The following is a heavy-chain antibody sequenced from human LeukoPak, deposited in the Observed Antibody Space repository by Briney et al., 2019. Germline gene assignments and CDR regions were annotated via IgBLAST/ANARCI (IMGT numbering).Heavy chain of an antibody. J-gene: IGHJ5*02. CDR3: ARGGDYYGSGSYYAFDP. CDR2: LSGNGNTI. Sequence: GGSLRLSCAAFGFTFSSYAMSWVRRAPGKGLECVSALSGNGNTIYYADSVKGRFTISRDNSKNTLSLQMNSLRAEDTAVYYCARGGDYYGSGSYYAFDPWGQGTLVTVSS. V-gene: IGHV3-23*01. CDR1: GFTFSSYA. D-gene: IGHD3-10*01.